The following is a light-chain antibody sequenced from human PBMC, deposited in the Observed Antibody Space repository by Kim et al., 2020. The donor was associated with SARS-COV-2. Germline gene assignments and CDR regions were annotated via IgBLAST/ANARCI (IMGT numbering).Light chain of an antibody. CDR3: HQYYTTLPT. CDR1: QSVLYSSNNKNY. CDR2: WSS. Sequence: ATIPCKSSQSVLYSSNNKNYLAWYQQRPGQPPKLLMYWSSTRESGVPDRFSGSGSGTDFTLTISSLQAEDVAVYYCHQYYTTLPTFGQGTKVDIK. J-gene: IGKJ1*01. V-gene: IGKV4-1*01.